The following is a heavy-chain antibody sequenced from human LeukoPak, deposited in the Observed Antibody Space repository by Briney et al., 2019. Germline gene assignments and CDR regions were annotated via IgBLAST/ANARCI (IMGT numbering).Heavy chain of an antibody. CDR1: GGSISSSSYY. Sequence: SETLSLTCTVSGGSISSSSYYWGWIRQPPGKGLEWIGSIYYSGSTNYNPSLKSRVTISVDTSKNQFSLKLSSVTAADTAVYYCAKSRNYWVDYFDYWGQGTLVTVSS. CDR3: AKSRNYWVDYFDY. CDR2: IYYSGST. V-gene: IGHV4-39*07. D-gene: IGHD1-7*01. J-gene: IGHJ4*02.